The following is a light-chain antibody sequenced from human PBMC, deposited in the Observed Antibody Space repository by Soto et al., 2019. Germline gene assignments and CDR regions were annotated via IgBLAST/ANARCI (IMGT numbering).Light chain of an antibody. V-gene: IGKV3-11*01. CDR3: QQPSNWPPYT. CDR2: DAS. CDR1: QSVSSY. J-gene: IGKJ2*01. Sequence: EIVLTQSPATLSLSPGERATLSCRASQSVSSYLAWYQQKPGQAPRLLIYDASNRATGIPARFSGSGSGTDFTLTISSLEPEDFAVYYCQQPSNWPPYTFGQRTKLEIK.